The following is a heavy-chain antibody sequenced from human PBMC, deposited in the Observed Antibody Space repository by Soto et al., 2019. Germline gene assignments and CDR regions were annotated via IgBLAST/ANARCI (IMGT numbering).Heavy chain of an antibody. CDR1: GYTFTSYD. J-gene: IGHJ5*02. V-gene: IGHV1-18*01. D-gene: IGHD2-15*01. CDR3: ARGFRVAATRWLLDL. CDR2: ISTYNGNT. Sequence: GASVKVSCKASGYTFTSYDISWVRQAPGQGLEWMGWISTYNGNTNYAQKLQGRVTMTTDTSTSTAYMELRSLRSDDTAVYYCARGFRVAATRWLLDLWGQGSLVTVSS.